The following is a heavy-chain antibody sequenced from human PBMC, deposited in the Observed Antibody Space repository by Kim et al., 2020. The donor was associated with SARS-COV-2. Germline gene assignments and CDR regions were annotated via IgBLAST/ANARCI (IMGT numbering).Heavy chain of an antibody. Sequence: GGSLRLSCAASGFTFSDYAMHWVRQAPGKGLEWVAVISSDGSNEYYRDSVKGRFAISRDTSKNTLFLQMNSLRAEDTAVYYCAKLRYYDSSGPLKALLDAFDVWGQGTMVTVSS. CDR3: AKLRYYDSSGPLKALLDAFDV. D-gene: IGHD3-22*01. V-gene: IGHV3-30*18. J-gene: IGHJ3*01. CDR1: GFTFSDYA. CDR2: ISSDGSNE.